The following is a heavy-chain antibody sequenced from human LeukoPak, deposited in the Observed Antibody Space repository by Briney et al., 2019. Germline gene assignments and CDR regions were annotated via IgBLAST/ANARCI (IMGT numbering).Heavy chain of an antibody. Sequence: ASVKVSCKASGGTLSSYAISWVRQAPGQGLEWMGGFIPVFGPANYAQKFQGRVTITADESTSSAYMELSSLRSEDTAVYYCARAGEVYNSGSYLEYWGQGTLVTVSS. J-gene: IGHJ4*02. V-gene: IGHV1-69*13. CDR2: FIPVFGPA. CDR1: GGTLSSYA. CDR3: ARAGEVYNSGSYLEY. D-gene: IGHD6-19*01.